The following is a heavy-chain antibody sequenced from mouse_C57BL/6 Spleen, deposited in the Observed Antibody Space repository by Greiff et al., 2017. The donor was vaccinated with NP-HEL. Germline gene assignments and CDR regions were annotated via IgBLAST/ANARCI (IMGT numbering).Heavy chain of an antibody. CDR2: ISSGGSYT. Sequence: EVQLVESGGDLVKPGGSLKLSCAASGFTFSSYGMSWVRQTPDKRLEWVATISSGGSYTYYPDSVKGRFTISRDNAKNTLYLQMSSLKSEDTAMYYCARAPGSDYGNYGFDVWGTGTTVTVSS. CDR3: ARAPGSDYGNYGFDV. D-gene: IGHD2-1*01. J-gene: IGHJ1*03. CDR1: GFTFSSYG. V-gene: IGHV5-6*01.